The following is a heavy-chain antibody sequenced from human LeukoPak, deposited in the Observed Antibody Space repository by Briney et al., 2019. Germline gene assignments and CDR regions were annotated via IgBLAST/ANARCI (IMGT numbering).Heavy chain of an antibody. CDR3: ARDRGGTHSSSWNYYYYGMDV. D-gene: IGHD6-13*01. Sequence: SETLSLTCTVPGGSISSSSYYWGWIRQPPGKGLEWIGSIYYSGSTYYNPSLKSRVTISVDTSKNQFSLKLSSVTAADTAVYYCARDRGGTHSSSWNYYYYGMDVWGQGTTVTVSS. CDR1: GGSISSSSYY. J-gene: IGHJ6*02. V-gene: IGHV4-39*07. CDR2: IYYSGST.